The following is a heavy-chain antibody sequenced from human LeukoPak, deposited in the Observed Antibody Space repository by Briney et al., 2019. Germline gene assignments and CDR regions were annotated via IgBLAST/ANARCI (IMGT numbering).Heavy chain of an antibody. J-gene: IGHJ6*02. Sequence: PGGSLRLSCAASGFTFSNYVMSWVRQAPGKGLEWVSVISGSGATTYYADSVKGRFTISRDNSKSTLYLQVDSLRAEDTAVYYCAKGLWGAYYYGMDVWGQGTTVTVSS. CDR2: ISGSGATT. D-gene: IGHD3-16*01. CDR1: GFTFSNYV. CDR3: AKGLWGAYYYGMDV. V-gene: IGHV3-23*01.